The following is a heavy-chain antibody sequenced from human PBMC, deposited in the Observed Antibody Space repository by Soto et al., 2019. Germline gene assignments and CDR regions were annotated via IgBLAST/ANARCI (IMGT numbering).Heavy chain of an antibody. D-gene: IGHD4-17*01. V-gene: IGHV4-30-2*02. Sequence: PSETLSLTFAFSGGSISSGGYSWSWIRQPPGKGLEWIGYIYHSGSTYYNPSLKSRVTISVDRSKNQVVLTMTNMDPVDTATYYCAHSLAASNYGDYEPIHSFDYWGQGNLVTVS. CDR3: AHSLAASNYGDYEPIHSFDY. CDR2: IYHSGST. J-gene: IGHJ4*02. CDR1: GGSISSGGYS.